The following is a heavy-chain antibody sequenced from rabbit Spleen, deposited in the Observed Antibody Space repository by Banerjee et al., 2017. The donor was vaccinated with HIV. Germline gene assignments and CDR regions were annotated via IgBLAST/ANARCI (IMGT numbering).Heavy chain of an antibody. CDR2: IYAARGTT. J-gene: IGHJ3*01. V-gene: IGHV1S7*01. D-gene: IGHD4-1*01. CDR1: GFDFTSDY. Sequence: QLKETGGGLVQPGGSLTLSCKASGFDFTSDYMSWVRQAPGKGLEWIGIIYAARGTTDYASWVNGRFTISSDNAQSTVDLKMTSLTAADTATYFCARAIVPWLGLTRLDLWGPGTLVTVS. CDR3: ARAIVPWLGLTRLDL.